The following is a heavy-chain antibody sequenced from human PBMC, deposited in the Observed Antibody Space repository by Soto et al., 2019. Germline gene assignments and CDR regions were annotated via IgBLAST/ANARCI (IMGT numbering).Heavy chain of an antibody. CDR1: GGTFSSYT. CDR2: IIPVLGIA. V-gene: IGHV1-69*02. CDR3: ARRIRQQFTD. D-gene: IGHD6-13*01. J-gene: IGHJ4*02. Sequence: QVQLVQSGAEVKKPGSSVKVSCKASGGTFSSYTISWVRQAPGQGLEWMGRIIPVLGIANYAQKFQGRVTITADKSTSTAYMELSSLRSEDTAMYYCARRIRQQFTDWGQGTLVTVSS.